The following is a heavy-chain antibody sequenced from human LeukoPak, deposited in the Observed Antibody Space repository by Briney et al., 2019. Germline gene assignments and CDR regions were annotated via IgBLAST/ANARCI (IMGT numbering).Heavy chain of an antibody. J-gene: IGHJ2*01. CDR1: GASISSNNW. CDR3: ARFALVFWYFDL. V-gene: IGHV4-4*02. Sequence: PSGTLSLTCAISGASISSNNWWSWVRQPPGKGLKWIGEIYHSGNTNYNPSLKSRVTISVDKSNNQFSLKLKSVTAADTAMYYCARFALVFWYFDLWGRGTLVTVSS. D-gene: IGHD2-8*02. CDR2: IYHSGNT.